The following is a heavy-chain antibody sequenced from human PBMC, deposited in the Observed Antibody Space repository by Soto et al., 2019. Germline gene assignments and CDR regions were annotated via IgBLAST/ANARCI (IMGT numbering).Heavy chain of an antibody. V-gene: IGHV1-69*01. D-gene: IGHD2-15*01. J-gene: IGHJ6*02. CDR2: IIPIFGTA. CDR1: GGTFSSYA. Sequence: QVQLVQSGAEVKKPGSSVKVSCKASGGTFSSYAISWVRQAPGQGLEWMGGIIPIFGTANYAQKFQGRVTITEDESTSTAYMELSSLRSEDTAVYYCARAYCSGGSCYCRYYCYYGMDVWGQGTMVTVSS. CDR3: ARAYCSGGSCYCRYYCYYGMDV.